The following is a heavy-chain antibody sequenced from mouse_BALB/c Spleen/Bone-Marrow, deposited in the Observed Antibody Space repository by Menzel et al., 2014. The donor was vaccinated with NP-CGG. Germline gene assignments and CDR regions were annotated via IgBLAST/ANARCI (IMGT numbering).Heavy chain of an antibody. Sequence: QVQLKEAGAEVGKPGASARLSCKTSRYTFTNYWMHWVKQRPGQGLEWIGDINPSNGRATYSEKFKSKATLTGDASSSTAYMQLSSLTSEDSAVYYCARYYNYFFDVWGAGTTVTVS. V-gene: IGHV1S81*02. CDR1: RYTFTNYW. J-gene: IGHJ1*01. CDR3: ARYYNYFFDV. D-gene: IGHD1-1*01. CDR2: INPSNGRA.